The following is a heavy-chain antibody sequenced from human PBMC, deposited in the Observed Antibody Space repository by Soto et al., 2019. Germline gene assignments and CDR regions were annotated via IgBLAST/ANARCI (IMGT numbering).Heavy chain of an antibody. D-gene: IGHD1-1*01. V-gene: IGHV3-30-3*01. CDR3: ASYATSTELERFTFVY. Sequence: QVQLVESGGGVVQPGRSLRLSCAASGFTFSSYAMHWVRQAPGKGLEWVAVLSYDGSNKYYADSVKGRFTISRDNSKNTLYLQMNSLRAEDTAVYYCASYATSTELERFTFVYWGQGTLVTVSS. CDR2: LSYDGSNK. CDR1: GFTFSSYA. J-gene: IGHJ4*02.